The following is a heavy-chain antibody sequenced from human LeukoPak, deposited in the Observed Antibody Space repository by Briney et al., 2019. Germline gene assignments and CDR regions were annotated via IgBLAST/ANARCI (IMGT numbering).Heavy chain of an antibody. J-gene: IGHJ5*02. D-gene: IGHD6-6*01. CDR2: ISGSGGST. CDR1: GFTFSSYA. V-gene: IGHV3-23*01. Sequence: GSLRLSCAASGFTFSSYAMSWVRQAPGKGLEWASAISGSGGSTYYADSVKGRFTISRDNSKNTLYLQMNSLRAEDTAVYYCAPKDSYSSYNWFDPWGQGTLVTVSS. CDR3: APKDSYSSYNWFDP.